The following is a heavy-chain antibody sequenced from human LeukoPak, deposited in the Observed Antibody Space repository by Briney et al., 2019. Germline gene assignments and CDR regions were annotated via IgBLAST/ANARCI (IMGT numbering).Heavy chain of an antibody. Sequence: PSETLSLTCTVSGGSISSYYWSWIRQPPGKGLEWIGYIYYSGSTNYNPSLKGRVTISVDTSKNQFSLKLSSVTAADTAVYYCARQSCSSTSCCLYYYYGMDVWGRGTTVTVSS. CDR2: IYYSGST. CDR1: GGSISSYY. D-gene: IGHD2-2*01. J-gene: IGHJ6*02. V-gene: IGHV4-59*08. CDR3: ARQSCSSTSCCLYYYYGMDV.